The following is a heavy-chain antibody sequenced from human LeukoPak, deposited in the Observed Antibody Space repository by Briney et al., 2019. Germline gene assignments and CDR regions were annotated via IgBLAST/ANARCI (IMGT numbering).Heavy chain of an antibody. V-gene: IGHV3-30*04. CDR1: GFTFSSYA. Sequence: GGSLRLSCAASGFTFSSYAMHWVRQAPGKGLERVAVISYDGSNKYYADSVKGRFTISRDNSKNTLYLQMNSLRAEDTAVYYCARGARLLGWFVVGRPPSAYCFDSWGLGTLVTVSS. CDR3: ARGARLLGWFVVGRPPSAYCFDS. J-gene: IGHJ4*02. CDR2: ISYDGSNK. D-gene: IGHD3-3*01.